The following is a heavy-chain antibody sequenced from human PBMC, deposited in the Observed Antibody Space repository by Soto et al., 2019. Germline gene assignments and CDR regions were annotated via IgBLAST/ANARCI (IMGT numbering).Heavy chain of an antibody. J-gene: IGHJ4*02. CDR1: GYTFTSYG. Sequence: QVQLVQSGAEVKKPGASVKVSCKASGYTFTSYGIRWVRQAPGQGLEWMGWISAYNGNNNYAQKIQGRVTMTTATSTSTAYMELRSMRSDDTALYYCARVTAAAVDFDYWGQGTLVTVSS. D-gene: IGHD6-13*01. CDR2: ISAYNGNN. CDR3: ARVTAAAVDFDY. V-gene: IGHV1-18*01.